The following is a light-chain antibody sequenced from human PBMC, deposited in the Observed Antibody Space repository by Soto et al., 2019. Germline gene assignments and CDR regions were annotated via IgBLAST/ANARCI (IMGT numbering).Light chain of an antibody. CDR3: VLYLGSGIVV. J-gene: IGLJ2*01. CDR2: NTN. Sequence: QTVVTKEPSFSVPPGRTVTLTCGLSSGSVSSSNYPSWYQQTPGQAPRTLMYNTNIPSSGFPDRFSGSLLGNKAALTITGAQADDECVYYCVLYLGSGIVVFGGGTKVTVL. CDR1: SGSVSSSNY. V-gene: IGLV8-61*01.